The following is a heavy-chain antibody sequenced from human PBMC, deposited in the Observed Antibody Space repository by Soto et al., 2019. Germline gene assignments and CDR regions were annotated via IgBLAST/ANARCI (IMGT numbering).Heavy chain of an antibody. CDR3: ARVHSSGTHDY. D-gene: IGHD3-22*01. V-gene: IGHV4-34*01. J-gene: IGHJ4*02. CDR2: INHSGST. Sequence: SETLSLTCAVYGGSFSGYYWSWFRQPPGKGLEWIGEINHSGSTNYNPSLKSRVTISVDTSKNQFSLKLSSVTAADTAVYYCARVHSSGTHDYWGQGTLVTDSS. CDR1: GGSFSGYY.